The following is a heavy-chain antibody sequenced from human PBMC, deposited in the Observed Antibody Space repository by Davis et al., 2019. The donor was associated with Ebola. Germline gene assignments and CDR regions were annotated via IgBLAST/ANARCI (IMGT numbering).Heavy chain of an antibody. V-gene: IGHV4-59*01. CDR1: GGSIRSFY. CDR2: IYYTVAT. D-gene: IGHD1-26*01. CDR3: ARGLIVGATAPGY. Sequence: PGGSLRPSCTLSGGSIRSFYWSWIRQPPGKGLEWIGYIYYTVATNYHPSLMSRVTISLDTSKNQFSLKLTSVTAADTAVYYCARGLIVGATAPGYWGQGTLVTVSS. J-gene: IGHJ4*01.